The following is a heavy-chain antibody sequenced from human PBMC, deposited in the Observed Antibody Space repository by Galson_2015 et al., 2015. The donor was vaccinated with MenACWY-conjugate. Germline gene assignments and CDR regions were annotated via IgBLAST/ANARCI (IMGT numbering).Heavy chain of an antibody. J-gene: IGHJ4*02. CDR2: IRGSGDNT. V-gene: IGHV3-23*01. CDR1: GFIFSTYA. D-gene: IGHD1-26*01. CDR3: AKAYGTNSGNYPNSMDY. Sequence: SLRLSCAASGFIFSTYAMTWVRQAPGKGLEWVSGIRGSGDNTYYADSVKGRFTISRDNSKNTLYMLMNSLRAEDTAIYYCAKAYGTNSGNYPNSMDYWGQGTLVTVSS.